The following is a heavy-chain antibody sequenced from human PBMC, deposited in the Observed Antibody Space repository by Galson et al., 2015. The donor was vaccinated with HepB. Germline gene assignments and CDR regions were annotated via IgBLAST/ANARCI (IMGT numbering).Heavy chain of an antibody. V-gene: IGHV3-30*04. D-gene: IGHD5-24*01. J-gene: IGHJ6*02. CDR1: GFTFSSYA. Sequence: SLRLSCAASGFTFSSYAMHWVRQAPGKGLEWVAVISYDGSNKYYADSVKGRFTISRDNSKNTLYLQMNSLRAEDTAVYYCARDLRMATIPLDYYYYGMDVWGQGTTVTVSS. CDR2: ISYDGSNK. CDR3: ARDLRMATIPLDYYYYGMDV.